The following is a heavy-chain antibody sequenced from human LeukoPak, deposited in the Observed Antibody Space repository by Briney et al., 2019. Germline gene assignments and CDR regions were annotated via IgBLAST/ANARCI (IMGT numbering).Heavy chain of an antibody. CDR3: VRDKYYGLDY. CDR1: GFTLSGYW. D-gene: IGHD3-10*01. J-gene: IGHJ4*02. Sequence: GGSLRLSCAASGFTLSGYWMHWVRQAPGKGLVWVSRINSDASSTSYADSVKGRFTISRDNAKNTLYLQMNSLRAEDTAVYYCVRDKYYGLDYWGQGTLVTVSS. V-gene: IGHV3-74*01. CDR2: INSDASST.